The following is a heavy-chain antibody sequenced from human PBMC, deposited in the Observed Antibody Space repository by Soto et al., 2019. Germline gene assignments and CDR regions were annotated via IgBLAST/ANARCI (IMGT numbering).Heavy chain of an antibody. CDR3: ARGAHSGYDRLRNYYYYGMDV. CDR1: GGTFSSYT. D-gene: IGHD5-12*01. V-gene: IGHV1-69*02. CDR2: IIPILGIA. J-gene: IGHJ6*02. Sequence: GASVKVSCKASGGTFSSYTISWVRQAPGQGLEWMGRIIPILGIANYAQKFQGRVTITADKSTSTAYMELSSLRSEDTAVYYCARGAHSGYDRLRNYYYYGMDVWGQGTTVTVSS.